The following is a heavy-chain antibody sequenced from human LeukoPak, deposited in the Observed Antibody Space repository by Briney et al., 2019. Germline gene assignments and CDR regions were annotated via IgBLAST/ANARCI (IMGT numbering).Heavy chain of an antibody. Sequence: ASVKVSCKASGYTFTGYYMHWVRQAPGQGLEWMGWINPNSGGTNYAQKFQGRVTMTRDTSISTAYMEPSRLRSDDTAVYYCARAYPRYYGSGSYDYYFDYWGQGTLVTVSS. CDR2: INPNSGGT. J-gene: IGHJ4*02. CDR3: ARAYPRYYGSGSYDYYFDY. CDR1: GYTFTGYY. D-gene: IGHD3-10*01. V-gene: IGHV1-2*02.